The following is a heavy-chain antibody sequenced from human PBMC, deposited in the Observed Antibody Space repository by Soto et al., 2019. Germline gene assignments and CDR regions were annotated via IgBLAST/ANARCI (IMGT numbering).Heavy chain of an antibody. V-gene: IGHV3-30-3*01. D-gene: IGHD3-16*01. Sequence: VQLVESGGGVVQPGRSLRLSCAASGFTFSSYAMHWVRQAPGKGLEWVAVISYDGSNKYYADSVKGRFTISRDNSKNTLYLQMNSLRAEDTAVYYCARDAASDFGDGMDVWGQGTTVTVSS. CDR3: ARDAASDFGDGMDV. CDR2: ISYDGSNK. CDR1: GFTFSSYA. J-gene: IGHJ6*02.